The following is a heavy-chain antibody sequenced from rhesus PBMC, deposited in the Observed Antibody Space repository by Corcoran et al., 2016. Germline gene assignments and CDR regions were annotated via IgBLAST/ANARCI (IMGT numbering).Heavy chain of an antibody. J-gene: IGHJ4*01. Sequence: QVQLQESGPGVVKPSETLSLTCAVSGGSISDSYRWSWIRQPPGKGLEWIGYIYGSSTSTNYNPPLQSRVTISKDSSKNQCSLKLSSVTAADTAVYYCARGNSGRFDYWGQGVLVTVSS. V-gene: IGHV4S10*01. CDR2: IYGSSTST. D-gene: IGHD6-25*01. CDR1: GGSISDSYR. CDR3: ARGNSGRFDY.